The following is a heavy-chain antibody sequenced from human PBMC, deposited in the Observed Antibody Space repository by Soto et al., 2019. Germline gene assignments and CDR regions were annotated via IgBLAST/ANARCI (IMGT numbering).Heavy chain of an antibody. CDR3: AREWSADGHFSGMDV. D-gene: IGHD6-13*01. CDR1: GYTFTSYD. J-gene: IGHJ6*02. Sequence: QVQLVQSGAEVKKPGASVQVSCKTSGYTFTSYDINWVRQAPGQGLEWVGWLNTNSDDTRSAQKFRGRLTLTRDKSMRAVYMKLSNLRPDDSAVYYCAREWSADGHFSGMDVWGQGTTVAVSS. V-gene: IGHV1-8*01. CDR2: LNTNSDDT.